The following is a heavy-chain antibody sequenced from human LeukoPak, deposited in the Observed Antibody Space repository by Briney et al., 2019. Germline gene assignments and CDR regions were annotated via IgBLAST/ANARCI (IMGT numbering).Heavy chain of an antibody. J-gene: IGHJ6*03. CDR2: IKQDGSEK. Sequence: PGGSLRLSCAAAGFTFSSYCRSWVRQAPGNGLEWVANIKQDGSEKYYVDSVKGRFTISRDNAKNSLYLQMNSLRAEDTAVYYCARLYYYYMDVWGKGTTVTVSS. CDR1: GFTFSSYC. V-gene: IGHV3-7*04. CDR3: ARLYYYYMDV.